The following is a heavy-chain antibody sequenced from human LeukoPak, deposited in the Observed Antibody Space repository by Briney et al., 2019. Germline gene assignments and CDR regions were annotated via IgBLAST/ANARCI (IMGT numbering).Heavy chain of an antibody. J-gene: IGHJ4*02. CDR3: ASFSGLLWFGEPTGY. D-gene: IGHD3-10*01. CDR2: ISGYQGST. CDR1: GYTFTNYG. Sequence: GASVKVSCRASGYTFTNYGIAWVRQAPGQGLEWMGWISGYQGSTKYAQNFQGRVSMTIDTSTSTAYMDLRSLRSDDTAVYYCASFSGLLWFGEPTGYWGQGTLVTVSS. V-gene: IGHV1-18*01.